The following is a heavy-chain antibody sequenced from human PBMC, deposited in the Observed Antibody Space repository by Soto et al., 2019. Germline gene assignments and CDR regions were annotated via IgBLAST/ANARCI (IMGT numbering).Heavy chain of an antibody. J-gene: IGHJ6*02. V-gene: IGHV5-10-1*01. CDR3: ARQGITMVRGVNSDMDV. Sequence: AGESLKNSCKGSGYSFTSYRVSWVGQKPRKSLEWMGRIDPSDSYTNYSPSFQGHVTISADKSISTAYLQWSSLKASDTAMYYCARQGITMVRGVNSDMDVWGQGTTVTVSS. CDR2: IDPSDSYT. D-gene: IGHD3-10*01. CDR1: GYSFTSYR.